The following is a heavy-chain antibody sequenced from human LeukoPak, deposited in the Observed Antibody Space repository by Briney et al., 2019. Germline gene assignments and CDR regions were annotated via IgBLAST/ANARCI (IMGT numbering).Heavy chain of an antibody. Sequence: EASVKVSCKASGYTFTGYYMHWVRQAPGQGLEWMGWINPNSGGTNYAQKFQGRVTMTRDTSISTAYMELSRLRSDDTAVYYCARLYGDYIDYYYYYYMDVWGKGTTVTVSS. J-gene: IGHJ6*03. V-gene: IGHV1-2*02. D-gene: IGHD4-17*01. CDR2: INPNSGGT. CDR1: GYTFTGYY. CDR3: ARLYGDYIDYYYYYYMDV.